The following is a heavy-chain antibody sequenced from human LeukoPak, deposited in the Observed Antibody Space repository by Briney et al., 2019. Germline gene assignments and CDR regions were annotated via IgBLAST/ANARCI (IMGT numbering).Heavy chain of an antibody. D-gene: IGHD1-1*01. CDR2: ISPKNGNT. J-gene: IGHJ3*02. CDR1: GYTFDTSS. V-gene: IGHV1-18*01. CDR3: ARVRNSNNWWGAFDI. Sequence: ASVKASCKAFGYTFDTSSITWVRQAPGQRLEWIGWISPKNGNTHYAQGVQGRVTMTTDTSRSTAYMELRSLTSDDTAVYYCARVRNSNNWWGAFDIWGQGTMVTVSS.